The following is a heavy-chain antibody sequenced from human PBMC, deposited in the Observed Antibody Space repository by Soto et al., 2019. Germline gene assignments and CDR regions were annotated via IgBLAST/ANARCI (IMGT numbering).Heavy chain of an antibody. CDR1: GCIFRNYD. CDR3: ARTDRDFYGLDV. Sequence: EVQLVESGGGLVQPGWSLRLSCEASGCIFRNYDMHWVRQGTGKGLEWVSGISAAGDPDYADSVEGRFTISRENAQNSVFLQMNRLRVGDTDVYYCARTDRDFYGLDVWGQGTTVIVSS. J-gene: IGHJ6*02. CDR2: ISAAGDP. V-gene: IGHV3-13*05.